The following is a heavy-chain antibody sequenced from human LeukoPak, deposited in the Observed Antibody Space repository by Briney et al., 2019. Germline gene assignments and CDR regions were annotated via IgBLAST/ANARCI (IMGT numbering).Heavy chain of an antibody. Sequence: GGSLRLSCAASGFTFSDYALNWVRQAPGKGLEWVSVIYSGGSTYYADSVKGRFTISRDNSKNTLYLQMNSLRAEDTAVYYCARDRSVVDSGSYYYWGQGTLVTVSS. CDR1: GFTFSDYA. CDR3: ARDRSVVDSGSYYY. J-gene: IGHJ4*02. V-gene: IGHV3-53*01. D-gene: IGHD1-26*01. CDR2: IYSGGST.